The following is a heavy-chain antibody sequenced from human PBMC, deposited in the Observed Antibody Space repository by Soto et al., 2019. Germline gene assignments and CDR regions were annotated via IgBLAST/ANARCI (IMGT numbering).Heavy chain of an antibody. D-gene: IGHD3-9*01. CDR1: GGTFSNYG. Sequence: QVQLVQSEAEVRKPGSSVKVSCKASGGTFSNYGINWVRQAPGQGLEWMRRIIPVSGATDHAQKFQGRVTTTADESTSTAYMELSSLTSEDTAVFYCAIASVRTGTFNIWGQGTMVTVSS. J-gene: IGHJ3*02. V-gene: IGHV1-69*15. CDR3: AIASVRTGTFNI. CDR2: IIPVSGAT.